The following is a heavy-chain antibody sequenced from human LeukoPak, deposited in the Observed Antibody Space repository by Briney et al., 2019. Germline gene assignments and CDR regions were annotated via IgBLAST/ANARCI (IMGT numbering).Heavy chain of an antibody. J-gene: IGHJ3*02. CDR3: ARGGTDGDSTADDAFDI. D-gene: IGHD4-17*01. V-gene: IGHV1-46*01. CDR2: INPSGGST. CDR1: GYTFTSYY. Sequence: ASVKVSCKASGYTFTSYYMHWVRQAPGQGLEWMGIINPSGGSTSYAQKFQGRVTMTRDTSTSTVYMELSSLRSEDTAVYYCARGGTDGDSTADDAFDIWGQGTMVTVSS.